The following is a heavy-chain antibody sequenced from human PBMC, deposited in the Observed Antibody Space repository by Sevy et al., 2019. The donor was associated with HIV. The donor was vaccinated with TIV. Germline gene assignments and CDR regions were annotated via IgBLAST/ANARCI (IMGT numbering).Heavy chain of an antibody. D-gene: IGHD3-10*01. J-gene: IGHJ5*02. CDR2: IYPGDSDT. CDR1: GYSFTSYW. CDR3: ARLSGGTMVRGVIMRPWFDP. Sequence: GESLKISCKGSGYSFTSYWIGWVRQMPGKGLEWMGIIYPGDSDTGYSPSFQGQVTISADKSISTAYLQWSSLKASDTAMYYCARLSGGTMVRGVIMRPWFDPWGQGTLVTVSS. V-gene: IGHV5-51*01.